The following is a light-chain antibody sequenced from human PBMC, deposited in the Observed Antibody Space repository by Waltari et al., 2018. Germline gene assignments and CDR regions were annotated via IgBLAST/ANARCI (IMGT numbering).Light chain of an antibody. CDR3: QQYNDWPWT. J-gene: IGKJ1*01. CDR2: GIS. Sequence: EIVMMQSPVSLSLSVGETATLSCRASDTFGSNLAWYQQKAGQAPRLLIFGISTRAAGVPDRISGSGSGTEFTLTIKRLQSDDLAFYFCQQYNDWPWTFGQGTEVEIK. CDR1: DTFGSN. V-gene: IGKV3-15*01.